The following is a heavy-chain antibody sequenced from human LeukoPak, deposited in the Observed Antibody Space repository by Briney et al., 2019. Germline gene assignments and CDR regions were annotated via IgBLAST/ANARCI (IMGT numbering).Heavy chain of an antibody. J-gene: IGHJ6*03. CDR1: GDSMGGFY. CDR2: IYYSGST. D-gene: IGHD6-19*01. V-gene: IGHV4-59*01. CDR3: ARRSIAVAGYYYYMAV. Sequence: SETLSLTCTVSGDSMGGFYWNWIRQPPGKGLEWIGYIYYSGSTNYNPSLKSRVTISVDTSKNQFSLKLSSVTAADTAVYYCARRSIAVAGYYYYMAVWGKGTTVTVSS.